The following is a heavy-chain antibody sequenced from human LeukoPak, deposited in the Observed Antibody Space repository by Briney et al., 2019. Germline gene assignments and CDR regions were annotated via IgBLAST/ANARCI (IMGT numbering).Heavy chain of an antibody. CDR2: ISYDGSNK. CDR1: GFTFSSYA. J-gene: IGHJ4*02. V-gene: IGHV3-30-3*01. CDR3: ARLLSEFDY. D-gene: IGHD2/OR15-2a*01. Sequence: ALRLSCAASGFTFSSYAMHWVRQAPGKGLEWVAVISYDGSNKYYADSVKGRFTISRDNSKNTLYLQMSSLRAEDTAVYYCARLLSEFDYWGQGTLVTVSS.